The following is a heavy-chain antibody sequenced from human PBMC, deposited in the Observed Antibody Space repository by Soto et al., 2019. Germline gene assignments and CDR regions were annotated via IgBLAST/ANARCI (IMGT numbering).Heavy chain of an antibody. CDR1: GGTFSSYA. CDR2: IIPIFGTA. D-gene: IGHD6-13*01. J-gene: IGHJ6*02. CDR3: ARDSGSRGYHGXXV. V-gene: IGHV1-69*01. Sequence: QVQLVQSGAEVKKPGSSVKVSCKASGGTFSSYAISWVRQAPGQGLEWMGGIIPIFGTANYAQKFQGRVTITADESTSTAYMELSSLRSEDXXXXXCARDSGSRGYHGXXVWGQGTTXXVXS.